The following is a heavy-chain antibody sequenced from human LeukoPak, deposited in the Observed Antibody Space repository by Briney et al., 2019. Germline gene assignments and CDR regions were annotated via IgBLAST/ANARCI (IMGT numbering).Heavy chain of an antibody. CDR1: GGSFSGYY. CDR2: IYYSGST. Sequence: PSETLSLTCAVYGGSFSGYYWSWIRQHPGKGLEWIGYIYYSGSTYYNPSLKSRVTISVDTSKNQFSLKLSSVTAADTAVYYCARDHYGDYGPRALVNWFDPWGQGTLVTVSS. V-gene: IGHV4-31*11. D-gene: IGHD4-17*01. J-gene: IGHJ5*02. CDR3: ARDHYGDYGPRALVNWFDP.